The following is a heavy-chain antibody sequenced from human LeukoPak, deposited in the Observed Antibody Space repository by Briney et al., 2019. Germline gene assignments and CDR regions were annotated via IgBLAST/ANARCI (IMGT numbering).Heavy chain of an antibody. Sequence: GRSLRLSCAASGFTFSSYAMHWVRQAPGKGLEWVAVISYDGSNKYYADSVKGRFTISRDNSKNTLYLQMNSLRAEDTAVYYCARAPPALAGWYVDYWGQGTLVTVSS. J-gene: IGHJ4*02. D-gene: IGHD6-19*01. CDR3: ARAPPALAGWYVDY. CDR2: ISYDGSNK. V-gene: IGHV3-30-3*01. CDR1: GFTFSSYA.